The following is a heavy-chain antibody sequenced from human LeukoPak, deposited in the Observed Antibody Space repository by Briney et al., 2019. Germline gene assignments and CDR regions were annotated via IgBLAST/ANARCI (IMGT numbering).Heavy chain of an antibody. V-gene: IGHV3-74*01. D-gene: IGHD3-3*01. CDR3: ARVYTIFGVVPVY. Sequence: GGSLRLSCAASGFTFSSYWMHWVRRAPGKGLVWVSRINSDGSSTSYADSVKGRFTMSRDNAKKKLYLQMNSLRAEDTAVYYCARVYTIFGVVPVYWGQGTLVTVSS. J-gene: IGHJ4*02. CDR1: GFTFSSYW. CDR2: INSDGSST.